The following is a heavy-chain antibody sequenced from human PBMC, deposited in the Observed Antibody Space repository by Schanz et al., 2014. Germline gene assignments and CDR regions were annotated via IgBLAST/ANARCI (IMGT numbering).Heavy chain of an antibody. CDR2: ISSSGGHI. CDR1: GFSFSNYA. D-gene: IGHD2-21*01. V-gene: IGHV3-21*04. Sequence: EEQLLESGGALVQPGGSLRLSCAASGFSFSNYALVWVRQPPGKGLEWVSSISSSGGHIYYADSVKGRFTITRDIAKNSLSLQMNSLSADDTAVYYCAKGQGAVINNWYFDLWGRGTLVTVSS. CDR3: AKGQGAVINNWYFDL. J-gene: IGHJ2*01.